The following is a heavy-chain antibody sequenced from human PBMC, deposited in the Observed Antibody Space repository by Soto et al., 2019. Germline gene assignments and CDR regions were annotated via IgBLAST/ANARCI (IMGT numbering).Heavy chain of an antibody. CDR3: AREGGIVGGTTFDY. J-gene: IGHJ4*02. CDR2: IWFDGSNK. D-gene: IGHD1-26*01. Sequence: PGGSLRLSCAASGFTFSTYGMHWVRQAPGKGLEWVALIWFDGSNKYYADSVKGRFTISRDNSKNTLYLQMNSLRAEDTALYYCAREGGIVGGTTFDYWGQGTPVTVSS. CDR1: GFTFSTYG. V-gene: IGHV3-33*01.